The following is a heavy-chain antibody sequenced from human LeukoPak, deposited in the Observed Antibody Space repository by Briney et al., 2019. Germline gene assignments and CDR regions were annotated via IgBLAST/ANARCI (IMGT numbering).Heavy chain of an antibody. CDR3: ARENMGTIGHLDY. D-gene: IGHD1-1*01. V-gene: IGHV3-48*03. CDR1: GFTFSSYE. CDR2: ISSGSTI. Sequence: GGSLRLSCAASGFTFSSYEMNWVRQAPGKGLEWVSYISSGSTIYYADSVKGRFTISRDNPKNSLYLQMNSLRAEDTAVYYCARENMGTIGHLDYWGQGTLVTVSS. J-gene: IGHJ4*02.